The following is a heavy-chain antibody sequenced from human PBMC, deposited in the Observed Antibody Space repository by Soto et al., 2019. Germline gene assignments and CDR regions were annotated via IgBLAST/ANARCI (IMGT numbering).Heavy chain of an antibody. CDR2: VIPMFGTT. D-gene: IGHD1-1*01. CDR1: ADTFSTYA. CDR3: ARHAGTNSNNDVEV. Sequence: QVQLVQSGAEVRKPGSSVKVSCKASADTFSTYAISWVRQSPVQGLEWMGGVIPMFGTTNNAQKFQGRVTNTADQSTGTAYMELSSLRSEHGAVYYFARHAGTNSNNDVEVWGQGAGVTVSS. V-gene: IGHV1-69*12. J-gene: IGHJ6*02.